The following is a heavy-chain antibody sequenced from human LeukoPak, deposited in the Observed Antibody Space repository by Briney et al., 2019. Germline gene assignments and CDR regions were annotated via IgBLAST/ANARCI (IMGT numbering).Heavy chain of an antibody. D-gene: IGHD2-8*01. J-gene: IGHJ4*02. Sequence: GGSLRLSCAGSGFTVGNNYMNWVRQAPGKGLEWVSLIFSHGETSYADSVKGRFTISRDNSKNTLYLQMNGLRVEDTAVYYCARDPPAVSINTYAWGQGTLVTVFS. CDR1: GFTVGNNY. CDR2: IFSHGET. CDR3: ARDPPAVSINTYA. V-gene: IGHV3-66*01.